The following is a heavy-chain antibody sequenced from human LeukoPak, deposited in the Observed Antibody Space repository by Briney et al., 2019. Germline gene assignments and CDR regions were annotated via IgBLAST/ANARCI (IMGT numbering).Heavy chain of an antibody. CDR3: ASLGDLWLVY. Sequence: PSETLSLTCTVSGGSISSSSYYWGWIRQPPGKGLEWIGSIYYSGSTYYNPSLKSRVTLSVDTSTNQFSLKLSSVTAADTAVYYCASLGDLWLVYWGQGTLVTVSS. CDR1: GGSISSSSYY. V-gene: IGHV4-39*01. J-gene: IGHJ4*02. D-gene: IGHD3-16*01. CDR2: IYYSGST.